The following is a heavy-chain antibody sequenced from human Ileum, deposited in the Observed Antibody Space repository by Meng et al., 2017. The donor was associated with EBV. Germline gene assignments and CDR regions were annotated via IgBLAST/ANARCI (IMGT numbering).Heavy chain of an antibody. J-gene: IGHJ4*02. Sequence: QGRLPGSGPGLVKPSETLSLTCSVSGGSVSSDKYYWTWIRQPPGKGLEWIGYIFFNGNANYNPSLESRVTLSVDTSKNQFSLELSSVTAADTAIYYCARGRDILVTGSERFDYWGQGTLVTVSS. D-gene: IGHD2-15*01. CDR1: GGSVSSDKYY. CDR3: ARGRDILVTGSERFDY. V-gene: IGHV4-61*01. CDR2: IFFNGNA.